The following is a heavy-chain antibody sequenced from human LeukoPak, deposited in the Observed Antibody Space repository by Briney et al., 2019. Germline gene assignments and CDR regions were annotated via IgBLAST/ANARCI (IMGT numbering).Heavy chain of an antibody. CDR3: AKLHYGSGSYYNALFGEPPPGDY. Sequence: GGSLRLSCAASGFTFDDYAMHWVRQAPGKGLEWVSGISWNSGSIGYADSVKGRFTISRDNAKNSLYLQMNSLRAEDTALYYCAKLHYGSGSYYNALFGEPPPGDYWGQGTLVTVSS. V-gene: IGHV3-9*01. D-gene: IGHD3-10*01. J-gene: IGHJ4*02. CDR1: GFTFDDYA. CDR2: ISWNSGSI.